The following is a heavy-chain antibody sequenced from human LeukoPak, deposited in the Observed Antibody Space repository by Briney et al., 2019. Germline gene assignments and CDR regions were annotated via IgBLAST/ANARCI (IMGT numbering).Heavy chain of an antibody. CDR1: GFPFSSYA. V-gene: IGHV3-23*01. CDR3: AKATGYLL. D-gene: IGHD1-14*01. CDR2: ISNSDDST. J-gene: IGHJ4*02. Sequence: GESLRLSCAASGFPFSSYAMSWVRQAPGKGLEWVSTISNSDDSTYYADSVKGRFTISRDNSENTLFLRMNSLRAEDTAVYYCAKATGYLLWGQGTLVTVSS.